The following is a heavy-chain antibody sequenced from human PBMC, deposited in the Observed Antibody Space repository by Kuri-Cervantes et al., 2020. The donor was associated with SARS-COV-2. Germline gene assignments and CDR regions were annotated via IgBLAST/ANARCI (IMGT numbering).Heavy chain of an antibody. D-gene: IGHD6-13*01. V-gene: IGHV4-61*02. CDR1: GASITSGSKY. J-gene: IGHJ5*02. CDR2: IYTGGST. Sequence: SCTVSGASITSGSKYWSWIRQPAGKGLEWIGRIYTGGSTLYNPTLKSRVTISLDTSKDQVSLRLTSVTAADTAVYYCAKDSGYSSSLNWFDPWGQGSLVTVSS. CDR3: AKDSGYSSSLNWFDP.